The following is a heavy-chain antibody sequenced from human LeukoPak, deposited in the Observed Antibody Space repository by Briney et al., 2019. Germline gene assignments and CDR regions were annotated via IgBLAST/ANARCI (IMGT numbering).Heavy chain of an antibody. Sequence: ASVKVSCKASGYTFTSYYMHWVRQAPGQGLEWMGIINPSGGSTSYAQKFQGRVTITADKSTSTAYMELSSLRSEDTAVYYCASVVGDDSVIGYFDYWGQGTLVTVSS. CDR2: INPSGGST. CDR3: ASVVGDDSVIGYFDY. J-gene: IGHJ4*02. D-gene: IGHD3-22*01. V-gene: IGHV1-46*01. CDR1: GYTFTSYY.